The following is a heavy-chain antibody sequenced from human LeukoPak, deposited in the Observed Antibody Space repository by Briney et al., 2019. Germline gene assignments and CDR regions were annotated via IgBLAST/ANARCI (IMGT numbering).Heavy chain of an antibody. J-gene: IGHJ4*02. CDR3: ARDLAYSRLDY. Sequence: GGSLRRSCAVSGLTFSSSWMDRVRQAPGKGLEWVASINPDGNKKYSADSVKGRFTISRDNAENSLYLQMNSLRAEDTAFYYCARDLAYSRLDYWGQGMLVTVSS. CDR2: INPDGNKK. D-gene: IGHD5-18*01. CDR1: GLTFSSSW. V-gene: IGHV3-7*01.